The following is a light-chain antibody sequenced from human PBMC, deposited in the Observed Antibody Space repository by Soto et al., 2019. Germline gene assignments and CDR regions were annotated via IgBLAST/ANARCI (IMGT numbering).Light chain of an antibody. Sequence: QSVLTQPPSVSGAPGQRVTISCTGSSSNIGAGYDVHWYQQLPGTAPKLLIXXNSNXXSXVPDRFSGSKSGTSASLAITGXXXXXXXXXYCQSYDSSLSGSYVFGTGTKLTVL. CDR3: QSYDSSLSGSYV. J-gene: IGLJ1*01. CDR2: XNS. CDR1: SSNIGAGYD. V-gene: IGLV1-40*01.